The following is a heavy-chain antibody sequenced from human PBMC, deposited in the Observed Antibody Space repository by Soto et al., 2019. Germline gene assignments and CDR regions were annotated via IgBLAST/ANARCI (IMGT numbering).Heavy chain of an antibody. CDR1: GTSISGSSYY. J-gene: IGHJ4*02. V-gene: IGHV4-39*01. D-gene: IGHD3-22*01. CDR2: IYYSGST. CDR3: MLGSGWKDFDY. Sequence: SDTLSLTCTVAGTSISGSSYYWGWIRQPPGKGLEWIGNIYYSGSTYYNPSLKSRVTISVDTSKNQFSLKLSSVTAADTAVYYCMLGSGWKDFDYWGQGTLVTVS.